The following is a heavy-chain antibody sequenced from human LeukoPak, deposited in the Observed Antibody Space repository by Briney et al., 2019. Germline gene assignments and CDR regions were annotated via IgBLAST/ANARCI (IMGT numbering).Heavy chain of an antibody. V-gene: IGHV4-59*08. CDR1: GGSISSYY. J-gene: IGHJ3*02. CDR3: ARHSGSYFSRAFDI. Sequence: SETLSLTCTVSGGSISSYYWSWIRQPPGKGLEWIGYIYYSGSTNCNPSLKSRVTISVDTSKNQFSLKLSSVTAADTAVYYCARHSGSYFSRAFDIWGQGTMVTVS. CDR2: IYYSGST. D-gene: IGHD1-26*01.